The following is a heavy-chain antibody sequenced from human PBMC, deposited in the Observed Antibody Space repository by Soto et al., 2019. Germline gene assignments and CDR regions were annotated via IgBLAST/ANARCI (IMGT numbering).Heavy chain of an antibody. J-gene: IGHJ6*02. V-gene: IGHV3-30-3*01. D-gene: IGHD2-15*01. CDR2: ISYDGSNK. Sequence: GGSLRLSCAASGFTFSSYAMSWVRQAPGKGLEWVAVISYDGSNKYYADSVKGRFTISRDNSKNTLYLQMNSLRAEDTAVYYCARVLTGGAATFHYYGMDVWGQGTTVTVSS. CDR3: ARVLTGGAATFHYYGMDV. CDR1: GFTFSSYA.